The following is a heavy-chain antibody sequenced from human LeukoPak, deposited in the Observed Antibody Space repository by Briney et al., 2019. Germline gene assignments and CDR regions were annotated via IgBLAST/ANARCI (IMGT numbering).Heavy chain of an antibody. CDR1: GGSISSSSYY. Sequence: SETLSLTCTVSGGSISSSSYYWGWIRQPPGKGLEWIGSIYYSGSTNYNPSLKSRVTISVDTSKNQFSLKLSSVTAADTAVYYCARVDYYGSGTYNWYYMDVWGKGTTVTISS. CDR3: ARVDYYGSGTYNWYYMDV. V-gene: IGHV4-39*07. D-gene: IGHD3-10*01. J-gene: IGHJ6*03. CDR2: IYYSGST.